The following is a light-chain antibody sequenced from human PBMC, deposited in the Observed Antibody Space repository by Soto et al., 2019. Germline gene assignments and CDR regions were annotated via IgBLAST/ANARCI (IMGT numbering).Light chain of an antibody. J-gene: IGLJ1*01. CDR1: SSDLGNYDY. Sequence: QSVLTQPASVSGSPGQSITISCTGASSDLGNYDYVSWYQQHPGKAPKLIIYEVTNRPSGVSSRFSGSKSDNTASLTISGLQADDEADYYCGSYTTTSYVFGSGTKSPS. V-gene: IGLV2-14*01. CDR2: EVT. CDR3: GSYTTTSYV.